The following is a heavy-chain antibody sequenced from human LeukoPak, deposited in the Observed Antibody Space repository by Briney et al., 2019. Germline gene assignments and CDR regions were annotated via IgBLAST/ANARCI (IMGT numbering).Heavy chain of an antibody. J-gene: IGHJ6*02. Sequence: PSETLSLTCAVYGGSFSGYYWSWIRQPPGKGLEWIGEINHSGSTNYNPSLKSRVTMSVDTSKNQFSLKLSSVTAADTAVYYCACSVGATGYYYYGMDVWGQGTTVTVSS. D-gene: IGHD1-26*01. CDR1: GGSFSGYY. CDR2: INHSGST. CDR3: ACSVGATGYYYYGMDV. V-gene: IGHV4-34*01.